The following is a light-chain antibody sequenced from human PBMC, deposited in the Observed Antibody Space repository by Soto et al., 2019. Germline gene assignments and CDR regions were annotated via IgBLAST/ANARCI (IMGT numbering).Light chain of an antibody. CDR2: GAS. CDR3: QQLNTYPA. J-gene: IGKJ4*01. CDR1: QGIGSY. V-gene: IGKV1-9*01. Sequence: DLPLTQSPSFLSASVGDRVSITCRASQGIGSYLGWYQQAPGKAPKPLIYGASTLQSGVPSRFSGSGSGTEFTLTISSLQPEDVATYYCQQLNTYPAFGGGTKVEI.